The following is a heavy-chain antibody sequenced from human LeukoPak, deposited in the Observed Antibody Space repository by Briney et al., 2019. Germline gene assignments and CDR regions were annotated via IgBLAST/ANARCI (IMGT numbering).Heavy chain of an antibody. J-gene: IGHJ4*02. CDR3: ARAGSSWYYLD. CDR1: GFTFSSYS. CDR2: ISSSSSYI. Sequence: GGSLRLSCAASGFTFSSYSMNWVRQAPGKGLEWVSSISSSSSYIYYADSARGRFTISRDNAKNSLYLQMNSLRAEDTAVYYCARAGSSWYYLDWGQGTLVTVSS. D-gene: IGHD6-13*01. V-gene: IGHV3-21*01.